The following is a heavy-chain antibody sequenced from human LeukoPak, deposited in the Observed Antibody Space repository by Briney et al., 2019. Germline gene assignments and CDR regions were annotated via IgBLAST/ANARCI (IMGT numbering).Heavy chain of an antibody. CDR2: IRYDGSNK. J-gene: IGHJ4*02. CDR3: AKDLSMIWCSTTTCSYFDY. V-gene: IGHV3-30*02. CDR1: GFTFSSYG. Sequence: GGSLRLSCAASGFTFSSYGIHWVRQAPGKGLEWVVFIRYDGSNKYYADSVKGRFTISRGNSKSTLYLQMNSLRAEDTAVYYCAKDLSMIWCSTTTCSYFDYWGQGTLVTVSS. D-gene: IGHD2-2*01.